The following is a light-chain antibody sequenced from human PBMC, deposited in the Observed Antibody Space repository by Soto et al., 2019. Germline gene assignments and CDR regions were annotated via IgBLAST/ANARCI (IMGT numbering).Light chain of an antibody. Sequence: QSVLTQPASVSGSPGQSITISCTGTSSDVGGYNYVSWYQLHPGKAPKLIIYEVSNRPSGVSNRFSCSKSGNTASLTISGLQAEDEADYYCISYTSSTAYVFGTGTKLTVL. J-gene: IGLJ1*01. CDR2: EVS. V-gene: IGLV2-14*01. CDR1: SSDVGGYNY. CDR3: ISYTSSTAYV.